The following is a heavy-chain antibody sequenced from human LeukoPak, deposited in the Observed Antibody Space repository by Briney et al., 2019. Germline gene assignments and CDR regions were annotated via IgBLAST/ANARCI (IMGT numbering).Heavy chain of an antibody. V-gene: IGHV4-30-2*01. CDR1: GGSISSGGYY. Sequence: SETLSLTCTVSGGSISSGGYYWSWIRQPPRKGLEWIGYINHSGSTNYNPSLKSRVTISVDTSKNQFSLKLSSVTAADTAVYYCAGTPYYYGSGSSLGIWGQGTMVTVSS. CDR2: INHSGST. J-gene: IGHJ3*02. D-gene: IGHD3-10*01. CDR3: AGTPYYYGSGSSLGI.